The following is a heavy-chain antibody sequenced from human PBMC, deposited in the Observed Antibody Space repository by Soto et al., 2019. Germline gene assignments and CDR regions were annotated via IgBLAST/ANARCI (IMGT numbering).Heavy chain of an antibody. CDR1: GFTFNTYA. CDR2: ISGGGNTT. CDR3: AKGRGGSGSLTPRVDF. J-gene: IGHJ4*02. Sequence: EVQLLESGGGWVQPGGALRLSCAAPGFTFNTYAMTWVRQAPGKGLDWVSAISGGGNTTSYPDSVKGRFTVSRDGSNNTLYLQMSSLRAEDTALYYCAKGRGGSGSLTPRVDFWGQGTLVTVSS. D-gene: IGHD3-10*01. V-gene: IGHV3-23*01.